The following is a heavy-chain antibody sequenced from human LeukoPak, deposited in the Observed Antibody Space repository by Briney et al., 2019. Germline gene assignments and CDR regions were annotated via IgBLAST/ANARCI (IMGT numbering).Heavy chain of an antibody. CDR2: ISGSGGST. CDR1: GGSISSSSYY. V-gene: IGHV3-23*01. Sequence: PSETLSLTCTVSGGSISSSSYYWGWVRQAPGKGLEWVSAISGSGGSTYYADSVKGRFTISRDNSKNTLYLQMNSLRAEDTAVYYCAKELSGGGSWNANDYWGQGTLVTVSS. CDR3: AKELSGGGSWNANDY. D-gene: IGHD2-15*01. J-gene: IGHJ4*02.